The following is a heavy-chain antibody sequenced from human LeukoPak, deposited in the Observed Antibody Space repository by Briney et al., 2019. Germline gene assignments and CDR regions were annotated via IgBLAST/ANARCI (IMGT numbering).Heavy chain of an antibody. J-gene: IGHJ6*02. CDR3: ARESSLGCSTSCYYYYYGMDV. CDR1: GFRVTNDY. D-gene: IGHD2-2*01. Sequence: GGSLRLSCAVSGFRVTNDYMNWVRQAPGKGLEWVSIIYAGGSTYYADSVKGRFTISRDNSKNTLYLQMNSLRAEDTAVYYCARESSLGCSTSCYYYYYGMDVWGQGTAVTVSS. CDR2: IYAGGST. V-gene: IGHV3-66*01.